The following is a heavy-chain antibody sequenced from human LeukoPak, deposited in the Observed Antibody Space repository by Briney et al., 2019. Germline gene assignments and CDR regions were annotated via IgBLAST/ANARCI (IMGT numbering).Heavy chain of an antibody. D-gene: IGHD3-16*02. V-gene: IGHV1-69*06. CDR1: GGTFSSYA. CDR3: ASGRPKYDYVWGSYRYYFDY. J-gene: IGHJ4*02. CDR2: IIPIFGTA. Sequence: ASVKVSCKASGGTFSSYAISWVRQAPGQGLERMGGIIPIFGTANYAQKFQGRVTITADKSTSTAYMELSSLRSEDTAVYYCASGRPKYDYVWGSYRYYFDYWGQGTLVTVSS.